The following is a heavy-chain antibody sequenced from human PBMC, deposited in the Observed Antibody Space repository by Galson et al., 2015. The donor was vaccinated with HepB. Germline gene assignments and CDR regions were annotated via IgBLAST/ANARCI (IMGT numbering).Heavy chain of an antibody. J-gene: IGHJ5*02. CDR1: GGSISSSSYY. Sequence: ETLSLTCTVSGGSISSSSYYWGWIRQPPGKGLEWIGSIYYSGSTYYNPSLKSRVTISVDTSKNQFSLKLSSVTAADTAVYYCARFATVTFNWFDPWGQGTLVTVSS. CDR2: IYYSGST. CDR3: ARFATVTFNWFDP. V-gene: IGHV4-39*01. D-gene: IGHD4-17*01.